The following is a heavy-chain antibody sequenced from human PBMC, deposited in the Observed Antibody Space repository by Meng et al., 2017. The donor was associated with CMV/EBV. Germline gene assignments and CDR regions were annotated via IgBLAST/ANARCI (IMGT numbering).Heavy chain of an antibody. CDR3: ARDRYQLLVSVGRFNWFDP. Sequence: SSVNVSCKASGCTFSSYAISWVRQAPGQGLEWMGGIIPIFGTANYAQKFQGRVTITTDEFTSTAYMELSSLRSEDTAVYYCARDRYQLLVSVGRFNWFDPWGQGTLVTVSS. D-gene: IGHD2-2*01. CDR2: IIPIFGTA. CDR1: GCTFSSYA. J-gene: IGHJ5*02. V-gene: IGHV1-69*05.